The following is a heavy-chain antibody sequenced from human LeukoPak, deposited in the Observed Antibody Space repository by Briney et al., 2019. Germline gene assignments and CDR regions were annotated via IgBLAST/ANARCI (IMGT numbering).Heavy chain of an antibody. CDR3: ARTAAALGWFDP. J-gene: IGHJ5*02. CDR2: IYTSGST. Sequence: SETLSLTCAVYGGSFSGYYWSWIRQPPGKGLEWIGRIYTSGSTNYNPSLKSRVTMSVDTSKNQFSLKLSSVTAADTAVYYCARTAAALGWFDPWGQGTLVTVSS. D-gene: IGHD6-13*01. CDR1: GGSFSGYY. V-gene: IGHV4-59*10.